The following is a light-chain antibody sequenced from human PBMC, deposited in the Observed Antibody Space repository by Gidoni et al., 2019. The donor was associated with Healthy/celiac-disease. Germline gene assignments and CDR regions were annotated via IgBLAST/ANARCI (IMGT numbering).Light chain of an antibody. CDR3: QQANSFPRA. CDR1: QGISSW. J-gene: IGKJ1*01. V-gene: IGKV1-12*01. CDR2: AAS. Sequence: IHMSQSPSSVSASVGDRVTITCRASQGISSWLDWYQQKPGKAPKLLIYAASSLQSGVPSRFSGSGSGTDFTLTISSLQPEDFATYYCQQANSFPRAFGQGTKVEIK.